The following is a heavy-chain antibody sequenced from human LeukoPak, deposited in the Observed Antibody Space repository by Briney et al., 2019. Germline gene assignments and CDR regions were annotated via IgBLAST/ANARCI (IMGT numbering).Heavy chain of an antibody. CDR1: GFTFSSYG. Sequence: GGSLRLSCAASGFTFSSYGMHWVRQAPGKGLEWVAVISYDGSNQYYADSVKGRFTISRDNSKNTLYLQMNSLRAEDTAVYYCAKDKRGGYGNDGFDIWGRGTMVTVSS. D-gene: IGHD3-16*01. CDR2: ISYDGSNQ. CDR3: AKDKRGGYGNDGFDI. J-gene: IGHJ3*02. V-gene: IGHV3-30*18.